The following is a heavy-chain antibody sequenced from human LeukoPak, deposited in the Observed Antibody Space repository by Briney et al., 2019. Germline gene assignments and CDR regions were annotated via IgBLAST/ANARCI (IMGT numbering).Heavy chain of an antibody. V-gene: IGHV1-69*13. CDR3: ARGEYYDSWDAFAI. CDR2: IIPIFGTA. D-gene: IGHD3-22*01. Sequence: SVTVSCKASGGTFSSYAISWVRQAPGQGLEWMGGIIPIFGTANYAQKFQGRVTITADESTSTAYMELSSLRSEDTAVYYWARGEYYDSWDAFAIWGQGTMVTVSS. J-gene: IGHJ3*02. CDR1: GGTFSSYA.